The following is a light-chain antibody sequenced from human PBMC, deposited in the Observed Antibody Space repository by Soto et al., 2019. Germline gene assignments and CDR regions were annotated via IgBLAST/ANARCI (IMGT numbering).Light chain of an antibody. CDR2: SNN. Sequence: QSVLTQPPSASGTPGQRVTISCSGSSSNIGSNTVNWYQQLPGTAPKLLIYSNNQRPSGVPDRFSGSKSGTSASLASSGLQSEDEAEYYCAAWDDSLKGVVFGGGTKLTVL. V-gene: IGLV1-44*01. CDR3: AAWDDSLKGVV. J-gene: IGLJ2*01. CDR1: SSNIGSNT.